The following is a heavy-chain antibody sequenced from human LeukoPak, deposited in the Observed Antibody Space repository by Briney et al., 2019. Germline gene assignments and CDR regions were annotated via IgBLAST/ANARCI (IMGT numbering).Heavy chain of an antibody. Sequence: GGSLRLSCAASGFTFSSYAMGWVRQGPGKGLDWVSTITGSVTNTYYADSPKGRFTLSTDKSQKTLYLQMNSLRAEGTAIYSCAQSRGGWFDPWGQGTLVTVSS. CDR2: ITGSVTNT. CDR1: GFTFSSYA. V-gene: IGHV3-23*01. J-gene: IGHJ5*02. CDR3: AQSRGGWFDP. D-gene: IGHD3-16*01.